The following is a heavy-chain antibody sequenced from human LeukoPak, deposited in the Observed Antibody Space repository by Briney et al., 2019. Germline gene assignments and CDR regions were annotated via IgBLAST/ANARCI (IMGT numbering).Heavy chain of an antibody. CDR1: GGSISSYY. V-gene: IGHV4-59*01. CDR2: IYYSGST. Sequence: SETLSLTCTVAGGSISSYYWSWIRQPPGKGLEWIGYIYYSGSTNYNPSLKSRVTISVDTSKNQFSLKLSSVTAADTAVYYCARGPLYCSGGSCYELGAFDIWGQGTMVTVSS. CDR3: ARGPLYCSGGSCYELGAFDI. D-gene: IGHD2-15*01. J-gene: IGHJ3*02.